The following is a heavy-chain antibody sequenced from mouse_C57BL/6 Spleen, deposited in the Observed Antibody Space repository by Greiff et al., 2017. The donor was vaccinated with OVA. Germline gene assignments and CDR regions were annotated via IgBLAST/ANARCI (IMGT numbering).Heavy chain of an antibody. V-gene: IGHV1-4*01. CDR2: INPSSGYT. Sequence: LQESGAELARPGASVKMSCKASGYTFTSYTMHWVKQRPGQGLEWIGYINPSSGYTKYNQKFKDKATLTADKSSSTAYMQLSSLTSEDSAVYYCASGRGISFDYWGQGTTLTVSS. CDR1: GYTFTSYT. J-gene: IGHJ2*01. CDR3: ASGRGISFDY.